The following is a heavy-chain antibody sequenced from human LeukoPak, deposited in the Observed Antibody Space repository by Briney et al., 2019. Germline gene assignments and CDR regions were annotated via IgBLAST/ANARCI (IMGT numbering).Heavy chain of an antibody. CDR3: ARVARLVSANYDFWSGYYRSYYYYGMDV. CDR2: IGTAGDT. D-gene: IGHD3-3*01. J-gene: IGHJ6*02. V-gene: IGHV3-13*01. CDR1: EFTFSSYS. Sequence: GSLRLSCAASEFTFSSYSMNWVRQATGKGLEWVSAIGTAGDTYYPGSVKGRFTISRENAKNSLYLQMNSLRAEDTAVYYCARVARLVSANYDFWSGYYRSYYYYGMDVWGQGTTVTVSS.